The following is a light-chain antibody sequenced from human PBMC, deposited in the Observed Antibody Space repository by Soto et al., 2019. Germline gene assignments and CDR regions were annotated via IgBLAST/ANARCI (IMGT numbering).Light chain of an antibody. Sequence: DIQMTQSPSTLSASVGDTVTITCRASQSISNWLAWHQQKPGKAPKLLIYKASNLESGVPSRFSGSGSGTEFTLTISSLQPDDFATYYCQQYNSYRAFGQGTKVDIK. J-gene: IGKJ1*01. CDR2: KAS. CDR1: QSISNW. V-gene: IGKV1-5*03. CDR3: QQYNSYRA.